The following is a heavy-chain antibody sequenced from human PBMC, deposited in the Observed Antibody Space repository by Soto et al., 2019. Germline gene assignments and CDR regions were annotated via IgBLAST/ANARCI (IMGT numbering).Heavy chain of an antibody. V-gene: IGHV3-23*01. CDR3: AKGRAITVYGVDILFDY. J-gene: IGHJ4*01. D-gene: IGHD3-3*01. Sequence: GGSLRLSCEASGFSFSDYAMTWVRQAPGKGLEWVSVISGSGDNTFYAASVKGRFAISRDNSKNVLYLQMNSLSADDAAVYFCAKGRAITVYGVDILFDYRGRGTLVTVSS. CDR1: GFSFSDYA. CDR2: ISGSGDNT.